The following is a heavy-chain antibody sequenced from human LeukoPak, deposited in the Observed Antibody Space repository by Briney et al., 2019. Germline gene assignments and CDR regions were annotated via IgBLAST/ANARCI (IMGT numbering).Heavy chain of an antibody. D-gene: IGHD3-3*01. V-gene: IGHV3-30-3*01. J-gene: IGHJ6*02. CDR1: GFTFSSYA. Sequence: PGGSLRLSCAASGFTFSSYAMHWVRQAPGKGLEWVAVISYDGSNKYYADSVKGRFTISRDNSKNTLYLQMNSLRAEDTAVYYCAKGGPYDFWSGYFGSPYYYYYYGMDVWGQGTTVTVSS. CDR2: ISYDGSNK. CDR3: AKGGPYDFWSGYFGSPYYYYYYGMDV.